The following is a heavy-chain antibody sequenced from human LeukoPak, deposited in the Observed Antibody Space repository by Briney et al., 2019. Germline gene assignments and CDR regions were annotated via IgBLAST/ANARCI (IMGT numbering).Heavy chain of an antibody. CDR2: INHSGST. V-gene: IGHV4-34*01. CDR3: ARDRVLVRGVITRDPKFDY. D-gene: IGHD3-10*01. Sequence: PSETLSLTCTVSGGSISSYYWSWIRQPPGKGLEWIGEINHSGSTNYNPSLKSRVTISVDTSKNQFSLKLSSVTAADTAVYYCARDRVLVRGVITRDPKFDYWGQGTLVTVSS. CDR1: GGSISSYY. J-gene: IGHJ4*02.